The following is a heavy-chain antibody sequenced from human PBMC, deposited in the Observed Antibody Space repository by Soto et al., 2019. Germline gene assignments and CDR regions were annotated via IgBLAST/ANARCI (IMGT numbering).Heavy chain of an antibody. CDR2: ISSSSSYI. CDR1: GFTFSSYS. V-gene: IGHV3-21*01. Sequence: EVQLVESGGGLVKPGGSLRLSCAASGFTFSSYSMNWVRQAPGKGLEWVSSISSSSSYIYYADSVKGRFTIPRDNAKNSLYLQMNSLRAEDTAVYYCARGQGYGGNRNCWFDYWGQGTLVTVSS. J-gene: IGHJ4*02. CDR3: ARGQGYGGNRNCWFDY. D-gene: IGHD1-7*01.